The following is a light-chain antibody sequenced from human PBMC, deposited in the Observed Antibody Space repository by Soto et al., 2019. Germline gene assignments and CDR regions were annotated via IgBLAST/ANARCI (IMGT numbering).Light chain of an antibody. V-gene: IGLV2-8*01. CDR1: GSDVGAYNY. CDR3: CSYAGSNNYV. CDR2: EVN. J-gene: IGLJ1*01. Sequence: QSALTQPPSASGSPGQSVTISCTGTGSDVGAYNYVSWYRQYPGKAPKLVIFEVNKRPSGVPDRISGSKSGITASLTVSGLQAEDEADYYCCSYAGSNNYVFGTGTNVTVL.